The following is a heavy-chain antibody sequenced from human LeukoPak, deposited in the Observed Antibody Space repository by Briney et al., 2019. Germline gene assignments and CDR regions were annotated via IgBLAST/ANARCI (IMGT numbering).Heavy chain of an antibody. J-gene: IGHJ4*02. CDR1: GGSISSYY. CDR3: AREGSTGYDY. Sequence: SETLSLTCTVSGGSISSYYWSWLRQPPGKGLEWIGYIYYSGSTNYNPSLKSRVTISVDTSKNQFSLKLSSVTAADTAVYYCAREGSTGYDYWGQGTLVTVSS. CDR2: IYYSGST. V-gene: IGHV4-59*01. D-gene: IGHD3-10*01.